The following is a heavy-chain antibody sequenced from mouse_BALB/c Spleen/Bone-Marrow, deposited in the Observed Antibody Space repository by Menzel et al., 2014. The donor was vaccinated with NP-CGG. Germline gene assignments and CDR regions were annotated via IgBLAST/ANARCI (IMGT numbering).Heavy chain of an antibody. CDR2: INPYNDVT. D-gene: IGHD2-3*01. J-gene: IGHJ2*01. Sequence: LVESGPELVKPGTSVKMSCKASGYIFTSYVMDWVKLKPGQGLEWIGYINPYNDVTNYNEKFKGKATLTSDKSSSTAYMEVSSLTSEDSAVYYCAREGWLLRFDYWGQGTTLTVSS. CDR3: AREGWLLRFDY. V-gene: IGHV1-14*01. CDR1: GYIFTSYV.